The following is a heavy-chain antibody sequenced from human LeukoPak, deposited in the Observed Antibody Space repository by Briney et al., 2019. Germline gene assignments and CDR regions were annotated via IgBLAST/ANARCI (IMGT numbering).Heavy chain of an antibody. CDR1: GGSFSGYY. CDR2: IYYSGST. Sequence: SETLSLTCVVYGGSFSGYYWSWIRQPPGKGLEWIGSIYYSGSTYYNPSLKSRVTISVDTSKNQFSLKLSSVTAADTAVYYCARQGVTHYWGQGTLVTVSS. V-gene: IGHV4-34*01. CDR3: ARQGVTHY. J-gene: IGHJ4*02. D-gene: IGHD4-23*01.